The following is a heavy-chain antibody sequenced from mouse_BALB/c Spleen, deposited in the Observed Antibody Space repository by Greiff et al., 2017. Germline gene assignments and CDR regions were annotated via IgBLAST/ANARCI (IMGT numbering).Heavy chain of an antibody. Sequence: EVQLVESGGGLVKPGGSLKLSCAASGFTFSSYAMSWVRQTPEKRLEWVATISSGGSYTYYPDSVKGRFTISRDNAKNTLYLQMSSLKSEDTAMYYCARKGGDGSSYWYFDVWGAGTTVTVSS. D-gene: IGHD1-1*01. CDR3: ARKGGDGSSYWYFDV. CDR1: GFTFSSYA. CDR2: ISSGGSYT. V-gene: IGHV5-9-3*01. J-gene: IGHJ1*01.